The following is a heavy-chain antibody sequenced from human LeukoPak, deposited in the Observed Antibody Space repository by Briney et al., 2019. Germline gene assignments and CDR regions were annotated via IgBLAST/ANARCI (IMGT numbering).Heavy chain of an antibody. J-gene: IGHJ4*02. Sequence: GGSLRLSCTVSGFSFSQYGIHWVRQAPGKGLEWVAVIAHDGSYVSMLDSVKGRFTISRDNAKNSLYLQMNSLRAEDTAVYYCARDSLNQLRYGIDYWGQGTLVTVSS. CDR3: ARDSLNQLRYGIDY. CDR1: GFSFSQYG. D-gene: IGHD2-2*01. V-gene: IGHV3-30*03. CDR2: IAHDGSYV.